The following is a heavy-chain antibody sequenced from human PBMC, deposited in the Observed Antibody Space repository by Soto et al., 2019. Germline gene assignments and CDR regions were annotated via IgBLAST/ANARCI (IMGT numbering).Heavy chain of an antibody. CDR2: IYSGGST. V-gene: IGHV3-53*01. Sequence: GGSLRLSCAASGFAVSSNYMSWVRQAPGKGLEWVSVIYSGGSTYYADSVKGRFTISRDNSKNTLYLQMNSLRAEDTAVYYCARDIGSWNDGIGDYWGQGTLVTVSS. CDR1: GFAVSSNY. D-gene: IGHD1-1*01. J-gene: IGHJ4*02. CDR3: ARDIGSWNDGIGDY.